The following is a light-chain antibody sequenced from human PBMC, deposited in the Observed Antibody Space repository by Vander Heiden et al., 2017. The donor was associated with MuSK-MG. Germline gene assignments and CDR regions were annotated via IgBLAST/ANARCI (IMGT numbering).Light chain of an antibody. CDR2: DAS. J-gene: IGKJ4*01. Sequence: DIQMTQSPSSLSASVGDRVTITCQASQDISNYLNWYQQKPGKAPKLLIYDASNLETGVPSRFSGSGSGTDFTFTISSLQPEDIATYYCQQEDNLVLTFGGGTKVEIK. CDR1: QDISNY. CDR3: QQEDNLVLT. V-gene: IGKV1-33*01.